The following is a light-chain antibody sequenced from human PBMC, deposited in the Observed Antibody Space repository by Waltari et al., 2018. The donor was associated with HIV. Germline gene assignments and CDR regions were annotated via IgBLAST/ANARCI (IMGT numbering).Light chain of an antibody. CDR2: NND. V-gene: IGLV1-44*01. J-gene: IGLJ1*01. CDR1: SSNIGSYT. Sequence: QSVLTQPPSASGTPGQRISISCSGCSSNIGSYTVNWYQQLPGTAPKLLIYNNDHRPSGVPDRFSGSQSGTSASLAISGLQSEDEADYYCAAWDDTMNGGVFGTGTKVIVL. CDR3: AAWDDTMNGGV.